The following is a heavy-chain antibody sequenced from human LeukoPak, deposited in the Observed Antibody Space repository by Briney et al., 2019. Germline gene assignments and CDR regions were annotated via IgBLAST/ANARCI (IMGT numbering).Heavy chain of an antibody. V-gene: IGHV3-7*03. Sequence: GGSLRLSCAASEFTFSNYWMTWVRQAPGKGLEWVANIKKDGSETYYVDSVKGRFTISRDNAKNSLYLQMNSLRAEDTAMYYCARGRYSGTTYYFDYWGQGTLVTVSS. CDR1: EFTFSNYW. CDR3: ARGRYSGTTYYFDY. CDR2: IKKDGSET. J-gene: IGHJ4*02. D-gene: IGHD5-12*01.